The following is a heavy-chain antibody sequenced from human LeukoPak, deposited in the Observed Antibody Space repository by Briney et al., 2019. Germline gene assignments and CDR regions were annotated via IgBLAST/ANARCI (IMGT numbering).Heavy chain of an antibody. V-gene: IGHV1-46*01. J-gene: IGHJ4*02. Sequence: ASVKVSCKASGYTFTSYYMHWVRQVPGRGLEWMGIINPSGGSTSYAQKFQGRVTMTRDTSTRTVYMELSSLRSEDTAVYYCARDREVMYSSSWLILWGQGTLVTVSS. CDR2: INPSGGST. D-gene: IGHD6-13*01. CDR1: GYTFTSYY. CDR3: ARDREVMYSSSWLIL.